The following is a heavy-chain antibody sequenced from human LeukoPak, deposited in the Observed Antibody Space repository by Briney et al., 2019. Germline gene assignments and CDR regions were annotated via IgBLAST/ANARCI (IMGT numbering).Heavy chain of an antibody. J-gene: IGHJ3*02. D-gene: IGHD5-12*01. CDR2: IYYSGST. Sequence: PSETLSLTCTVSGGSISSYYWSWIRQPPGKGLEWIGYIYYSGSTNYNPSLKSRVTISVDTSKNQFSLKLSSVTAADTAVYYCARSAYSGYDDAFDIWGQGTMVTVSS. V-gene: IGHV4-59*01. CDR3: ARSAYSGYDDAFDI. CDR1: GGSISSYY.